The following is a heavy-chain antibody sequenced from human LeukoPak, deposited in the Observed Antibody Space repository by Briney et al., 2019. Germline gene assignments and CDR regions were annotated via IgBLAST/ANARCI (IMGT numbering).Heavy chain of an antibody. V-gene: IGHV4-34*01. CDR2: INHSGST. J-gene: IGHJ6*02. CDR3: ARVSCSGTVTTYGMDV. Sequence: PSETLSLTCAVYGGSFSGYYWSWIRQPPGKGLEWIGEINHSGSTNYNPSLKSRVTISVDTSKNQFSLKLSSVTAADTAVYYCARVSCSGTVTTYGMDVWGQGTTVTVSS. D-gene: IGHD4-17*01. CDR1: GGSFSGYY.